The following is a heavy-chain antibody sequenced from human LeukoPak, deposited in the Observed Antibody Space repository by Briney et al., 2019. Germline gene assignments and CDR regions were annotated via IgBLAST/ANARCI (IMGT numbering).Heavy chain of an antibody. CDR1: GYRFTSYW. Sequence: GESLKISCKGSGYRFTSYWIGWVRQMPGKGLGWMGIIYAGDSDTRYSPSFQGQVTISADKSISTAYLQWSSLKASDTAMYYCARLTYRGYGERLFDIWGQGKMVTVSS. D-gene: IGHD5-12*01. CDR3: ARLTYRGYGERLFDI. CDR2: IYAGDSDT. V-gene: IGHV5-51*01. J-gene: IGHJ3*02.